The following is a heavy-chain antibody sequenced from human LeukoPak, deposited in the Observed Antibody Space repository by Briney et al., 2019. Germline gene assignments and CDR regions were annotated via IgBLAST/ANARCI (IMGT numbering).Heavy chain of an antibody. CDR2: INPNGGST. J-gene: IGHJ4*02. Sequence: ASVKVSCKASGYTFTTYYMHWVRPAPGQGLEWMGIINPNGGSTSYAQNRVTMTRDTSTSTFYMELSSLKSEDTAVYYCARASNYGSGNYHLDYWGQGTLVTVSS. D-gene: IGHD3-10*01. CDR3: ARASNYGSGNYHLDY. V-gene: IGHV1-46*01. CDR1: GYTFTTYY.